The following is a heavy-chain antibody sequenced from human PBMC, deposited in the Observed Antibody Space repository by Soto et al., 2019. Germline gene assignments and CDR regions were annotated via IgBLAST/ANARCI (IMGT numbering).Heavy chain of an antibody. V-gene: IGHV1-69*02. Sequence: QVQLVQSGAEVKSAGSSVKVSCKASGDTFNFYSINWVRQAPGLVLEWVGRVNPILSMSNYAQRFQGRVTMTADKSTGTAYMELRSLRSEDTAIYYCASNYGSGYRDFDSWGQGALCTVSS. CDR2: VNPILSMS. D-gene: IGHD3-10*01. J-gene: IGHJ4*02. CDR1: GDTFNFYS. CDR3: ASNYGSGYRDFDS.